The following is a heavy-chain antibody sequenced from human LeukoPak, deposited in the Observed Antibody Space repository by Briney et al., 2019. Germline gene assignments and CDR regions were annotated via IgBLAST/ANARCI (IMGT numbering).Heavy chain of an antibody. CDR3: ARDWALGSGYYGAFDI. CDR1: GGSISSYY. J-gene: IGHJ3*02. V-gene: IGHV4-4*07. D-gene: IGHD3-22*01. CDR2: IYTSGST. Sequence: SETLSLTCTVSGGSISSYYWGWIRQPAGKGLEWIGRIYTSGSTNYNPSLKSRVTMSVDTSKNQFSLKLSSVTAADTAVYYCARDWALGSGYYGAFDIWGQGTMVTVSS.